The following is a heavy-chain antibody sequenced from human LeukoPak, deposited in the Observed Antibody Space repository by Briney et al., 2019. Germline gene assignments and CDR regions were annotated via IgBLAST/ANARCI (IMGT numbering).Heavy chain of an antibody. CDR3: ARQIGYSYGYFDY. V-gene: IGHV4-38-2*02. CDR2: IHHSGST. J-gene: IGHJ4*02. Sequence: SETLSLTCTVSGYSISSGYYWGWIRQPPGKGLEWIGTIHHSGSTNYNPSLKSRVTIAVDMSKNQFSLKLSSVTAADTAVYFCARQIGYSYGYFDYWGQGTLVTVSS. D-gene: IGHD5-18*01. CDR1: GYSISSGYY.